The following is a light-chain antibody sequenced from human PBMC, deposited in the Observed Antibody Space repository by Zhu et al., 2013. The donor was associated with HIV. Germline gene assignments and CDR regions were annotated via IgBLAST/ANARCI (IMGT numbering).Light chain of an antibody. CDR1: ETLTHTNKYNY. V-gene: IGKV2-28*01. J-gene: IGKJ2*01. CDR2: LGS. CDR3: MQSLHIPHT. Sequence: EIVMTQSPVSLSVTPGEPASISCTSSETLTHTNKYNYLDWYLQKPGQSPQLLIYLGSVRASGVPVRFTARGSGTHFTLRITRVQAEDAGIYFCMQSLHIPHTFGQGTRLEIK.